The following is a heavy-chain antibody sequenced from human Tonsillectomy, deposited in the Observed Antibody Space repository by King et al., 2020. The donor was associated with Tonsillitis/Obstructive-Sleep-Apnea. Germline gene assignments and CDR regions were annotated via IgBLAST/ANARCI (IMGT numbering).Heavy chain of an antibody. Sequence: VQLVESGGGVVQPGKSLRLSCAASGFTFKNYPMNWVRQAPGKGLEWVAVISYDGTVKHYADSVRGRFTVSRDTSKRTLYLQLSSLRGEDTAVYYCSRDTGKGIGAAGHFDDWGRGTLVTVSS. D-gene: IGHD6-13*01. CDR3: SRDTGKGIGAAGHFDD. CDR2: ISYDGTVK. V-gene: IGHV3-30*15. J-gene: IGHJ4*02. CDR1: GFTFKNYP.